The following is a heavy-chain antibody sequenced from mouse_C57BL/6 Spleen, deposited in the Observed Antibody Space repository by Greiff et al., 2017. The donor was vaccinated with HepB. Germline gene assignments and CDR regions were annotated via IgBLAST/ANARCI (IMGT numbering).Heavy chain of an antibody. J-gene: IGHJ3*01. CDR2: IDPSDSYT. CDR3: AKEDSSGVFAY. D-gene: IGHD3-2*02. V-gene: IGHV1-59*01. Sequence: QVQLQQPGAELVRPGTSVKLSCKASGYTFTSYWMHWVKQRPGQGLEWIGVIDPSDSYTNYNQKFKGKATMTVDTSSSTAYMQRSSLTSEDSAVYYCAKEDSSGVFAYWGQGTLVTVSA. CDR1: GYTFTSYW.